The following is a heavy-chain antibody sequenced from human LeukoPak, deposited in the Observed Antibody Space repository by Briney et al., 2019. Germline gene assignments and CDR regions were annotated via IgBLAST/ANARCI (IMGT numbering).Heavy chain of an antibody. CDR1: GFTFSSYS. Sequence: GGSLRLSCAASGFTFSSYSMSWIRQAPGKGLEWVSYISSSSSYTNYADSVKGRFTISRDNAKNSLYLQMNSLRAEDTAVYYCARGRDYGDPGDYWGQGTLVTVSS. CDR3: ARGRDYGDPGDY. CDR2: ISSSSSYT. J-gene: IGHJ4*02. V-gene: IGHV3-21*05. D-gene: IGHD4-17*01.